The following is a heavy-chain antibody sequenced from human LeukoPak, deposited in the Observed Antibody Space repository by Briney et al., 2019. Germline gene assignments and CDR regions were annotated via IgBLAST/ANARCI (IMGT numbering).Heavy chain of an antibody. CDR1: GYTFTSYG. V-gene: IGHV1-18*01. Sequence: GASVKVSCKASGYTFTSYGISWVRQAPGQGLEWMGWISAYNGNTNYAQKLQGRVTMTTDTSTSTAYMELRSLRSDDTAVYYCARDRDSQWPPGYYYYYGMDVWGQGTTVTVSS. CDR3: ARDRDSQWPPGYYYYYGMDV. CDR2: ISAYNGNT. J-gene: IGHJ6*02. D-gene: IGHD6-19*01.